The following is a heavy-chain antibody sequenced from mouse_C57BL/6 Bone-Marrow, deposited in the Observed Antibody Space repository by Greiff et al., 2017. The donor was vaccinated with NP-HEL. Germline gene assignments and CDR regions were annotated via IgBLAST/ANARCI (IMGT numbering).Heavy chain of an antibody. Sequence: QVQLQQSGAELARPGASVKLSCKASGYTFTSYGISWVKQRTGQGLEWIGEIYPRSGNTYYNAKFKGKATLTADKSSSTAYMELRSLTSEDSAVYFCATYYGSSYRAWFAYWGQGTLVTVSA. CDR2: IYPRSGNT. CDR3: ATYYGSSYRAWFAY. D-gene: IGHD1-1*01. J-gene: IGHJ3*01. V-gene: IGHV1-81*01. CDR1: GYTFTSYG.